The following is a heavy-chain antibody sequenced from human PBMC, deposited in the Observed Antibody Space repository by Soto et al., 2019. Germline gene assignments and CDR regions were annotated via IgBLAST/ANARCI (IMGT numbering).Heavy chain of an antibody. J-gene: IGHJ4*02. CDR2: IYHSGST. CDR1: GGSISSYS. D-gene: IGHD3-22*01. V-gene: IGHV4-30-2*01. CDR3: ARGGVDFYDSSGYYFSPYCFGY. Sequence: SETISLTCTVSGGSISSYSWSWIRQPPGKGLEWIGYIYHSGSTYYNPSLKSRVTISVDRSKNQFSLKLSSVTAADTAVYYCARGGVDFYDSSGYYFSPYCFGYWGQGALVTVSS.